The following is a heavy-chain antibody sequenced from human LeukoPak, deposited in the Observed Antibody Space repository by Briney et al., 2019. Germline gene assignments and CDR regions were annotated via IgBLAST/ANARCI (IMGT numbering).Heavy chain of an antibody. D-gene: IGHD2-15*01. J-gene: IGHJ1*01. V-gene: IGHV3-48*03. CDR1: GFTFGSYE. CDR2: ISNSGGTM. CDR3: ARHGRYCSGGSCNAEYFQH. Sequence: PGGSLRLSCAASGFTFGSYEMNWVRQAPGKGLEWVTYISNSGGTMYYSDSVNGLFTISRDNAKNSLYLQMNSLRAEDTAVYYCARHGRYCSGGSCNAEYFQHWGQGTLVTVSS.